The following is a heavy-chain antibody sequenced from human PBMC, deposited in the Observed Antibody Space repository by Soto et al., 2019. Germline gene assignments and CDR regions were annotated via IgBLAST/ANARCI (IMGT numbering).Heavy chain of an antibody. V-gene: IGHV4-39*01. CDR2: IYYSGST. CDR3: ARHRPYPPQGYTVTTSYYYGMDV. CDR1: GGSISSSSYY. D-gene: IGHD4-17*01. Sequence: QLQLQESGPGLVKPSETLSLTCTVSGGSISSSSYYWGWIRQPPGKGLEWIGSIYYSGSTYYNLSLKSRVTISVDTSTNPSPLKLSSVNAADTAVYYCARHRPYPPQGYTVTTSYYYGMDVWGQETTVTVSS. J-gene: IGHJ6*02.